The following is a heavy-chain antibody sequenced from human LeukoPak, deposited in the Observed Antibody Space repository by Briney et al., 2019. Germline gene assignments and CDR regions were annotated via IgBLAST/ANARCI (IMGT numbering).Heavy chain of an antibody. CDR2: INSDGSST. Sequence: PGGSLRLSCAASGFTFSSYWMHWVRQAPGKGLVWVSRINSDGSSTSYADSVKSRYTISRDNAKNTLYLQMNSLRAEDTAVYYCARDLVALDFDPWGQGTLVTVSS. CDR3: ARDLVALDFDP. J-gene: IGHJ5*02. V-gene: IGHV3-74*01. CDR1: GFTFSSYW. D-gene: IGHD5-12*01.